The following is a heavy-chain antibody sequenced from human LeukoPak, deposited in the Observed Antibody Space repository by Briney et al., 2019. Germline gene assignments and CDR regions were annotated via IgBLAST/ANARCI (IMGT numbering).Heavy chain of an antibody. CDR3: ARCQGDTATPQSNWFDP. D-gene: IGHD5-18*01. V-gene: IGHV4-30-4*01. CDR2: IYYSGST. J-gene: IGHJ5*02. CDR1: GGSISTGDYY. Sequence: PSETLSLTCTVSGGSISTGDYYWSWIRQPPGKGLEWVGDIYYSGSTNYNPSLKRRVTISADMSKNQLSLKLSSVTAADTAVYYCARCQGDTATPQSNWFDPWGQGTLVTVSS.